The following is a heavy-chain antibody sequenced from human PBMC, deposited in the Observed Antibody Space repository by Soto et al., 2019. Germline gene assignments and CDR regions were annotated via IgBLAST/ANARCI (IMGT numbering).Heavy chain of an antibody. Sequence: ASVKVSCKASGFTFTSSSLQWVRQARGQRLEWIGWIVVGSGNTNYAQKFQERVTMIRDMSTSTAYMDLSSLRSEDTAVYYCARDLAAADYWGQGTLVTVSS. D-gene: IGHD6-13*01. CDR1: GFTFTSSS. V-gene: IGHV1-58*01. CDR3: ARDLAAADY. J-gene: IGHJ4*02. CDR2: IVVGSGNT.